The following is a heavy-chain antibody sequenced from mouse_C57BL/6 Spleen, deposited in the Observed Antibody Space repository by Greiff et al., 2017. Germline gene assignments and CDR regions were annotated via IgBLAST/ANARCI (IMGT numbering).Heavy chain of an antibody. CDR2: IDPRDGST. V-gene: IGHV1-85*01. Sequence: QVQLKESGPELVKPGASVKLSCKASGYTFTSYDINWVKQRPGQGLEWIGWIDPRDGSTNYNAKFKGKATLTVDTSSSTAYMELHSLTSEDSAVYFCARRPEDYFDYWGQGTTLTVSS. J-gene: IGHJ2*01. CDR1: GYTFTSYD. CDR3: ARRPEDYFDY.